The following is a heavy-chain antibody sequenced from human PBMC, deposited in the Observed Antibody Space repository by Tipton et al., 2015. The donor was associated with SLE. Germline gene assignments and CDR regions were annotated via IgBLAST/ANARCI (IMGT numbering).Heavy chain of an antibody. CDR2: SYFRGNT. D-gene: IGHD3-3*01. Sequence: TLSLTCSVSGGSITSRSFLWGWIRQPPGKGLEWIGSSYFRGNTYYNPSLKSRVSLSVDTSNNQFSVRLNSVTAADTAVYYCAQRVEDDAFHIWGPGTMVTVSS. J-gene: IGHJ3*02. CDR1: GGSITSRSFL. CDR3: AQRVEDDAFHI. V-gene: IGHV4-39*07.